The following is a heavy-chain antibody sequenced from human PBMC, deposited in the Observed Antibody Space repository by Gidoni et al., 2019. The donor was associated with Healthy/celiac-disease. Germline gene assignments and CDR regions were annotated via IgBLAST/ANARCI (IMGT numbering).Heavy chain of an antibody. Sequence: QVQLVESGGGVVQPGRSLRLSCAAPGFALTSYGMHWVRQAPGKGLECVAVISYYGSNKYYADSVKGRFTISRDKSKNTLYLQMNSLRAEDTAVYYCAKDPRITMIVVGAFFDYWGQGTLVTVSS. D-gene: IGHD3-22*01. CDR1: GFALTSYG. J-gene: IGHJ4*02. CDR2: ISYYGSNK. V-gene: IGHV3-30*18. CDR3: AKDPRITMIVVGAFFDY.